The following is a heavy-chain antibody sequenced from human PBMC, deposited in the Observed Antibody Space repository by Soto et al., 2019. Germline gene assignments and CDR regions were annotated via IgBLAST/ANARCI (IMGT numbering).Heavy chain of an antibody. CDR2: IYWDDDK. J-gene: IGHJ6*02. Sequence: TRSVGQTCRFPGFSLNYKKVGVGWIRQPPGKALEWLGIIYWDDDKRYSPSLKSRLTITKDTSKKQVVLTMTNMDPVDTATYYCAHSFCSGCPSYSMDVWGQGTTVTVSS. V-gene: IGHV2-5*02. CDR3: AHSFCSGCPSYSMDV. D-gene: IGHD6-19*01. CDR1: GFSLNYKKVG.